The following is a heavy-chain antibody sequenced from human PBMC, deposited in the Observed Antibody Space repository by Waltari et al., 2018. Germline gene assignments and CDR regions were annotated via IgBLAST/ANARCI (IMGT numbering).Heavy chain of an antibody. CDR2: IYYSGST. J-gene: IGHJ5*02. CDR3: ARSGYYDSSGYSWCFDP. CDR1: GGSISSSNYY. Sequence: QLQLQESGPGLVKPSETLSLTCTVSGGSISSSNYYWGWIRQPPGKGLEWIGSIYYSGSTYYNPSLKSRVTISVDTSKNQFYLKLNSVTAADTAVHYCARSGYYDSSGYSWCFDPWGQGTLVTVST. V-gene: IGHV4-39*01. D-gene: IGHD3-22*01.